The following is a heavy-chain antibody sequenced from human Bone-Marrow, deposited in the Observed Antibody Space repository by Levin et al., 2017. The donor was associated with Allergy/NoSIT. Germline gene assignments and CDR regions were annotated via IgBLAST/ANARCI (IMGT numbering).Heavy chain of an antibody. Sequence: GLEWMGGIMPPFGTTHYAQKFQGRVTISADESTSTSYIELDRLTSEDTAGYYCAAESEGCGEGACYLDYWGQGTLVTVAS. D-gene: IGHD4-17*01. V-gene: IGHV1-69*01. CDR2: IMPPFGTT. CDR3: AAESEGCGEGACYLDY. J-gene: IGHJ4*03.